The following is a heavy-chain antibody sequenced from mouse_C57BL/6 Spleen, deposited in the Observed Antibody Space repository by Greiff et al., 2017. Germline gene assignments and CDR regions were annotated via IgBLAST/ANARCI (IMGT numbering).Heavy chain of an antibody. CDR3: TRWTAQATDWFAY. V-gene: IGHV1-15*01. CDR2: IDPETGGT. Sequence: VQLQESGAELVRPGASVTLSCKASGYTFTDYEMHWVKQTPVHGLEWIGAIDPETGGTAYNQKLKGKAILTADKSSSKAYMELRRLTSEDSAVYYCTRWTAQATDWFAYWGQGTLVTVSA. J-gene: IGHJ3*01. D-gene: IGHD3-2*02. CDR1: GYTFTDYE.